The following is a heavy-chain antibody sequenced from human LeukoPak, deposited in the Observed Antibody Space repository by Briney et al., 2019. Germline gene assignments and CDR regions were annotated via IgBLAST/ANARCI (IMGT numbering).Heavy chain of an antibody. CDR2: ISGNGGST. CDR3: ASAPLRRYY. Sequence: GGSLRLSCAASGFTFSSYGMSWVRQAPGKGLEWVSGISGNGGSTYYADSVKGRFTISRDNSENTLYLQMNSLRAEDTAVYYCASAPLRRYYWGQGTLVTVSS. J-gene: IGHJ4*02. V-gene: IGHV3-23*01. CDR1: GFTFSSYG. D-gene: IGHD5-12*01.